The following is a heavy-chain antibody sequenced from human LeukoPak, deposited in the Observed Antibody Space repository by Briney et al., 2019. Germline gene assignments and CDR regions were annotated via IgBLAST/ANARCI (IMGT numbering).Heavy chain of an antibody. CDR3: ATSDDSSGSD. D-gene: IGHD3-22*01. J-gene: IGHJ4*02. CDR2: INLDGSVR. V-gene: IGHV3-7*01. Sequence: PGGSLRLSCAASGFTFSGYWMSWVRQAQGKGLEWVANINLDGSVRHYVDSARGRFTISRDNAKNSLYLQMNSLRAEDTALYYCATSDDSSGSDWGQGTLVTVCS. CDR1: GFTFSGYW.